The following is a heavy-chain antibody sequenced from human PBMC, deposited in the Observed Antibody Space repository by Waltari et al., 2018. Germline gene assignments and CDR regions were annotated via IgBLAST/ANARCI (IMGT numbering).Heavy chain of an antibody. V-gene: IGHV1-24*01. CDR3: ATDHHRQSGYDL. J-gene: IGHJ4*02. CDR1: GYTLTDLS. D-gene: IGHD5-12*01. Sequence: QVQLVQSGAEVKEPGASVKVSCTVYGYTLTDLSMHWVRQAPGKGLEWMGGYDPETAETIYAQNFQGRVTMTEDTSSETAHMELSSLRSEDTAVYYCATDHHRQSGYDLWGQGTLVTVSS. CDR2: YDPETAET.